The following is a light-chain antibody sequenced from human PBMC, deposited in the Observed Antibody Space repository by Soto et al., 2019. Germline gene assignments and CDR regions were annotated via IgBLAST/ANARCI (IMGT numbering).Light chain of an antibody. CDR3: QQYNIWPPWT. J-gene: IGKJ1*01. V-gene: IGKV3-15*01. Sequence: EIVMTQSPATLSVSPGEGATLSCMASQSLSTNLAWYQQKPGQAPRLLIYGASTRATGIPARFSGSGSGTEFTLTISSLQSEHFAIYYCQQYNIWPPWTFGQGTKVDNK. CDR1: QSLSTN. CDR2: GAS.